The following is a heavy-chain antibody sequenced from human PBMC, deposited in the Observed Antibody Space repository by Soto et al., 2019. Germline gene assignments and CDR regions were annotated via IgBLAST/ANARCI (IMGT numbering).Heavy chain of an antibody. CDR1: GGSISSGGYY. CDR3: ARAEKGIAAAENWFDP. V-gene: IGHV4-31*03. Sequence: PSETLSLTCTVSGGSISSGGYYWSWIRQHPGKGLEWIGYIYYSGSTYYNPSLKSRVTISVDTSKNQFSLKLSSVTAADTAVYYCARAEKGIAAAENWFDPWGQGTLVTVSS. CDR2: IYYSGST. J-gene: IGHJ5*02. D-gene: IGHD6-13*01.